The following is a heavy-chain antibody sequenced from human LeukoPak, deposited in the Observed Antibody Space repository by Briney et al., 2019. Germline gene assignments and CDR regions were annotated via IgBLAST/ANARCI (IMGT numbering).Heavy chain of an antibody. V-gene: IGHV3-74*01. CDR1: GFTFSSHW. D-gene: IGHD3-3*01. J-gene: IGHJ5*02. CDR2: INSDGSST. CDR3: ARDQRHDFWSGSSNWFDP. Sequence: GGSLRLSCAASGFTFSSHWMHWVRQAPGKGLVWVSRINSDGSSTSYADSVKGRFTISRDNAKNTLYLQMNSLRAEDTAVYYCARDQRHDFWSGSSNWFDPWGQGTLVTVSS.